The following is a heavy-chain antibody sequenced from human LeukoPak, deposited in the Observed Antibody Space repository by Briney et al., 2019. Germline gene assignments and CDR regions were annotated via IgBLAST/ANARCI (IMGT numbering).Heavy chain of an antibody. V-gene: IGHV3-23*01. CDR1: GFTFNNYA. CDR2: ISGSGGTT. D-gene: IGHD6-6*01. J-gene: IGHJ4*02. Sequence: GGSLRLSCVASGFTFNNYAMSWVRQAPGKGLEWVSSISGSGGTTYYADSVKGRFTISRDHSKTTLYLQINSLRAEDTALYYSAKGPGSSSSGTLGYFDYWGQGTLVTVSS. CDR3: AKGPGSSSSGTLGYFDY.